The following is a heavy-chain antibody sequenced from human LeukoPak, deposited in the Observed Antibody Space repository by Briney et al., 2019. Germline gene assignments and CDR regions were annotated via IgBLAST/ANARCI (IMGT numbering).Heavy chain of an antibody. CDR1: GGSISSSNW. V-gene: IGHV4-4*02. D-gene: IGHD2-2*01. Sequence: SETLSLTCAVSGGSISSSNWWSWVRPPPGKGLEWIGEIYHSGSTNYNPSLKSRVTISVDNSKNQFSLQLSPVTAADTAVYYCARRYCSSTSCGGGVGPGGQGTLVTVSS. J-gene: IGHJ5*02. CDR2: IYHSGST. CDR3: ARRYCSSTSCGGGVGP.